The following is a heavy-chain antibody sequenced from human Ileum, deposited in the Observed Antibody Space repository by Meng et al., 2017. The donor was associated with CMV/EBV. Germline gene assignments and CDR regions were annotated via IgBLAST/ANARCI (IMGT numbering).Heavy chain of an antibody. Sequence: QVQLQESGTGLVQPSETLSLTCTGSGGSISTYYWSWFRQPPGKGLEWIGYIFYPTSTNYDPALKSRVTISLDTSNKQFSLRLSSVTAADTAIYYCAREKTQSYYPSRYFDYWGQGTLVTVSS. CDR2: IFYPTST. J-gene: IGHJ4*02. CDR3: AREKTQSYYPSRYFDY. CDR1: GGSISTYY. V-gene: IGHV4-59*01. D-gene: IGHD1-26*01.